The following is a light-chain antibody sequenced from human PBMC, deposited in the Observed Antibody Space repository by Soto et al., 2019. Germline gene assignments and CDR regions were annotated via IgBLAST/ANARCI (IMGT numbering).Light chain of an antibody. CDR1: SSDVGSYNY. J-gene: IGLJ1*01. CDR3: SSYTSSSTGYV. Sequence: QSVLTQPASVSGSPGQSITISCTGTSSDVGSYNYVSWYQQHPGKAPKLMIYDVSNRPSGVSNRFSGSKSGNTASLTISGLQAEDEADYYCSSYTSSSTGYVFGTGTKVTVL. CDR2: DVS. V-gene: IGLV2-14*01.